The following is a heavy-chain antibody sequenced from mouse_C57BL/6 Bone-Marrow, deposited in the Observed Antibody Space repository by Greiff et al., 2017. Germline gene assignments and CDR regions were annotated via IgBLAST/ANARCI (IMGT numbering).Heavy chain of an antibody. Sequence: VQVQQSGAELARPGASVKLSCKASGYTFTSYGISWVKQRTGQGLEWIGEIYPRSGNTYYNEKFKGKATLTADKSSSTAYMELRSLTSEDSAVYFCARKGIYGSIYYFDYWGQGTTLTVSS. J-gene: IGHJ2*01. CDR1: GYTFTSYG. CDR2: IYPRSGNT. V-gene: IGHV1-81*01. CDR3: ARKGIYGSIYYFDY. D-gene: IGHD1-1*01.